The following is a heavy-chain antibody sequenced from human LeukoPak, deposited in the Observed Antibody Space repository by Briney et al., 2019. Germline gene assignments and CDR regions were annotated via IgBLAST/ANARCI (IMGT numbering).Heavy chain of an antibody. J-gene: IGHJ5*02. CDR1: GGSIRSYY. D-gene: IGHD6-19*01. CDR3: ARHAAVEGSSGWSPLWWFDP. CDR2: MHHSGST. Sequence: PSETLSLTCTVTGGSIRSYYWSWIRQPPGKGLEWIGYMHHSGSTKHNPYLKSRVTISVDTSKSQFSLKLSSVTAADTAVYYCARHAAVEGSSGWSPLWWFDPWGQGTLVTVSS. V-gene: IGHV4-59*08.